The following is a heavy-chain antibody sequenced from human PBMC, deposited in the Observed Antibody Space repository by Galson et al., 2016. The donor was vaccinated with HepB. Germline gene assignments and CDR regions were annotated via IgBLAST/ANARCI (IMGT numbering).Heavy chain of an antibody. J-gene: IGHJ5*02. V-gene: IGHV2-5*01. CDR2: IFWNDDE. D-gene: IGHD4/OR15-4a*01. Sequence: PALVKPTQTLTLTCSFSGMSLATAGVGVGWIRQPPGKPLEWIAHIFWNDDERYSPSLGGRLAISKDTSKNQVVLTMTNMEPADTATYYGAPSDYGRNNWFDPRGQGSLVIVSS. CDR1: GMSLATAGVG. CDR3: APSDYGRNNWFDP.